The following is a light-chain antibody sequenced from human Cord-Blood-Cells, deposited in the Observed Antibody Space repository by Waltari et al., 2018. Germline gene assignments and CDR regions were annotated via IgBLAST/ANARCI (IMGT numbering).Light chain of an antibody. CDR3: SSYTSSSTYV. V-gene: IGLV2-14*01. CDR1: SSDVGGYNY. CDR2: DVS. J-gene: IGLJ1*01. Sequence: QSALTQPASVSGSPGQSITISCTGTSSDVGGYNYVSWSQQHPDKAPKRMIYDVSKRPSGVSNRFSGSKSGNTASLTISGLQAEDEADYYCSSYTSSSTYVFGTGTKVTVL.